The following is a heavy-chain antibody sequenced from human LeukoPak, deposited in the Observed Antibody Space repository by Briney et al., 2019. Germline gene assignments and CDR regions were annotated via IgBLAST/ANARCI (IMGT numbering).Heavy chain of an antibody. Sequence: PSETLSLTCAVYGGSFSGYYWNWIRQPPGKGLEWIGEINHSGSTNYNPSLKSRVTISVDTSKNQFSLKLSSVTAADTAVYYCARAIRGRRGYYYYMDVWGKGTTVTVSS. D-gene: IGHD1-14*01. CDR3: ARAIRGRRGYYYYMDV. V-gene: IGHV4-34*01. J-gene: IGHJ6*03. CDR1: GGSFSGYY. CDR2: INHSGST.